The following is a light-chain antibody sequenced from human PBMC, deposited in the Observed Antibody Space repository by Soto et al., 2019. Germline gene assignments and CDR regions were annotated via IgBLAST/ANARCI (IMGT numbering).Light chain of an antibody. Sequence: DMQMTQSPSTLSSSVVERVTITCRASQSVSSWLAWFQQKPGKAPKLLIYDASSLDSGIPSRFSGSGSGTEFTLTISSLQSGDFATYYCQQYNTYSRTFGQGTKVDIK. V-gene: IGKV1-5*01. J-gene: IGKJ1*01. CDR2: DAS. CDR3: QQYNTYSRT. CDR1: QSVSSW.